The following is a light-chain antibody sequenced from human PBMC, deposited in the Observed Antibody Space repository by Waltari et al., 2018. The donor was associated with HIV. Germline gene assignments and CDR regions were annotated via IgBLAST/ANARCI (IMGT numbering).Light chain of an antibody. CDR3: SSYSARGFVV. Sequence: HSALTQPASVSGSPGQSITISCTGPTTDFSALTFVSWYHHPPGTAPKLIIFAVYSRPSGIADRFSGSKSGVTASLTISALRAEDEADYFCSSYSARGFVVFGGGTKVTVL. J-gene: IGLJ3*02. CDR1: TTDFSALTF. V-gene: IGLV2-14*01. CDR2: AVY.